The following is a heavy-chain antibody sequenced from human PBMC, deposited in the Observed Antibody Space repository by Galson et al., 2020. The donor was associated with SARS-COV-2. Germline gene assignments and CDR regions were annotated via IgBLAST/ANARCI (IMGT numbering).Heavy chain of an antibody. J-gene: IGHJ4*02. V-gene: IGHV3-23*01. CDR3: VKDHSGSHYRHDY. CDR1: GFIFSDYY. D-gene: IGHD1-26*01. Sequence: TGGSLRLSCAASGFIFSDYYMSWVRKPPGKGLEWVSCISSRGASYYSDSVKGRFTISRDISKITLYLQMNTLRVEDTAIYYCVKDHSGSHYRHDYWGQGTLVTVSS. CDR2: ISSRGAS.